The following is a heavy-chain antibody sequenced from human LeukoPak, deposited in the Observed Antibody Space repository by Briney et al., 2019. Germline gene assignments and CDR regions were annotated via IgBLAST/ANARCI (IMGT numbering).Heavy chain of an antibody. D-gene: IGHD6-19*01. Sequence: AGRSLRLSCAASGFTFSSYAMHWVRQAPGKGLKWVAVISYDGSNKYYADSVKGRFTISRDNSKNTLYLQMNSLRAEDTAVYYCARVAVAGQNYYYYYGMDVWGQGTTVTVSS. CDR2: ISYDGSNK. J-gene: IGHJ6*02. CDR1: GFTFSSYA. V-gene: IGHV3-30*04. CDR3: ARVAVAGQNYYYYYGMDV.